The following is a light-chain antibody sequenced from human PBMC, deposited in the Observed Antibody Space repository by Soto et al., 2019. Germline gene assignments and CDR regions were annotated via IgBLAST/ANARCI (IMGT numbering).Light chain of an antibody. CDR2: GAS. CDR3: QKYNNWPWT. J-gene: IGKJ1*01. CDR1: QSVSDT. Sequence: DIVMTQSPATLSVSPGDSATLSCRASQSVSDTLAWYQQKAGQAPRLLIHGASTRATGLPDRLSGSGSGTDLNLTISRLQSEDFAVYYCQKYNNWPWTFGQGTKVDIK. V-gene: IGKV3-15*01.